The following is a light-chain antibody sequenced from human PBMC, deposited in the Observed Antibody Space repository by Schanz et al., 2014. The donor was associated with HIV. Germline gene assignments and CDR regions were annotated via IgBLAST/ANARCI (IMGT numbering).Light chain of an antibody. CDR1: SSDVGNYNL. V-gene: IGLV2-14*02. CDR2: EVS. CDR3: SSFTYTSPPVV. Sequence: QSALTQPASVSGSPGQSITISCTGTSSDVGNYNLVSWYQQHPGKAPKLMIYEVSKRPSGVSNRFSGSKSGNTASLTISGLQAEDEADYYCSSFTYTSPPVVLGGGTKLTVL. J-gene: IGLJ2*01.